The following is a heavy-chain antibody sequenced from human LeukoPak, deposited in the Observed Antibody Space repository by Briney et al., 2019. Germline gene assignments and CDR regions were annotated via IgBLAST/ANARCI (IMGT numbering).Heavy chain of an antibody. CDR3: AKDRWPDY. D-gene: IGHD4-23*01. CDR2: ISDTGSNK. J-gene: IGHJ4*02. V-gene: IGHV3-30*18. CDR1: GFTFSSYG. Sequence: GGSLRLSCAASGFTFSSYGMHWVRQAPGKGLEWLTVISDTGSNKHYADSVKGRFTISRDNSKNRLYLQMNSLRAEDTAVYYCAKDRWPDYWGQGTLVTVSS.